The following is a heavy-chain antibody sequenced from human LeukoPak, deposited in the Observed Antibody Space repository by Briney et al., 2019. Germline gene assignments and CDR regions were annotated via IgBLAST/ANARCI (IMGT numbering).Heavy chain of an antibody. Sequence: PSQTLSLTCTVSGGSISSGSYYWSWIRQPAGKGLEWIGYIYYSGSTNYNPSLKSRVTISVDTSKNQFSLKLSSVTAADTAVYYCARGTAELRLGELSLYNYYYYYYMDVWGKGTTVTISS. J-gene: IGHJ6*03. CDR1: GGSISSGSYY. D-gene: IGHD3-16*02. V-gene: IGHV4-61*10. CDR2: IYYSGST. CDR3: ARGTAELRLGELSLYNYYYYYYMDV.